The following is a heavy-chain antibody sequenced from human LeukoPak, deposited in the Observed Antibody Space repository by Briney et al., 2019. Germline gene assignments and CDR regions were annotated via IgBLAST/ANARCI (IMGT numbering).Heavy chain of an antibody. Sequence: GGSLRLSCAASGFTFSNYWMHWVRQAPGKGLVWVSRINSDGSSTSYADSVKGRFTISRDNAKNTLYLQMNSLRAEDTAVYYCARGPKEDRYSSSWYVNYWGQGTLVTVSS. CDR3: ARGPKEDRYSSSWYVNY. CDR1: GFTFSNYW. J-gene: IGHJ4*02. CDR2: INSDGSST. V-gene: IGHV3-74*01. D-gene: IGHD6-13*01.